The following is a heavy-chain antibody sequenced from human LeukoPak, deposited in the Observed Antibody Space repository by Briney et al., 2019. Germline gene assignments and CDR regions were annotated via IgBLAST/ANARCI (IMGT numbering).Heavy chain of an antibody. D-gene: IGHD5-24*01. CDR2: INPSGGST. Sequence: ASVKVSCKASGYTFTTFGITWVRQAPGQGLEWMGIINPSGGSTSYAQKFQGRVTMTRDTSTRTVYMELSSLRSEDTAVYYCARNNVEMATMGSLGRSDNYGMDVWGQGTTVTVSS. CDR1: GYTFTTFG. CDR3: ARNNVEMATMGSLGRSDNYGMDV. V-gene: IGHV1-46*01. J-gene: IGHJ6*02.